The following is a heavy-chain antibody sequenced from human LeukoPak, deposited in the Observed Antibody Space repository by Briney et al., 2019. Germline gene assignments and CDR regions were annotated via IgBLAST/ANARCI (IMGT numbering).Heavy chain of an antibody. J-gene: IGHJ4*02. Sequence: PGGSLRLSCAASGFTFSSYWMSWVRQAPGKGLEWVANIKQDGSEKYYVDSVKGRFTISRDNAKNSLYLQMNSLRAEDTAVYYCAREGDVLLWFGELYPYSDYWGQGTLVTVSS. V-gene: IGHV3-7*01. CDR3: AREGDVLLWFGELYPYSDY. CDR2: IKQDGSEK. D-gene: IGHD3-10*01. CDR1: GFTFSSYW.